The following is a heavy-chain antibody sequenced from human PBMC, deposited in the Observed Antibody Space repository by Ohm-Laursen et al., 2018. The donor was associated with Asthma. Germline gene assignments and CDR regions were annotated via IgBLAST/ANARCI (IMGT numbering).Heavy chain of an antibody. D-gene: IGHD6-19*01. CDR3: TRIAVAGLYYFDY. Sequence: SLRLSCAASGFTFGDYAMSWFRQAPGKGLEWVGFIRSKAYGGTTEYAASVKGRFTVSRDDSKSIAYLQMNSQKTEDTAVYYCTRIAVAGLYYFDYWGQGTLVTVSS. V-gene: IGHV3-49*03. CDR2: IRSKAYGGTT. CDR1: GFTFGDYA. J-gene: IGHJ4*02.